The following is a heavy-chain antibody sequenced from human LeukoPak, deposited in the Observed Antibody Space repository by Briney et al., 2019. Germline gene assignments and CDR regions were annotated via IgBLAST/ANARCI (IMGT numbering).Heavy chain of an antibody. Sequence: PGGSLRLSCSASGFIFSTYALYWVRQAPGKGPEYVSAINSNGGSTFYADSVKGRFTISRDNSKNTVYLQMRSLRAEDTAVYYCVKTSGSPNGYFDYWGQGTLVTVSS. J-gene: IGHJ4*02. CDR1: GFIFSTYA. V-gene: IGHV3-64D*06. CDR2: INSNGGST. D-gene: IGHD1-26*01. CDR3: VKTSGSPNGYFDY.